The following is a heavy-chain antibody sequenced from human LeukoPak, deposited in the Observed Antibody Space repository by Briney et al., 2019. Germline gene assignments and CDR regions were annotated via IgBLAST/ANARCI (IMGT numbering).Heavy chain of an antibody. J-gene: IGHJ4*02. D-gene: IGHD3-3*01. CDR1: GFTFSSYA. CDR3: AKDGCTYYDFWSGYCVFDY. V-gene: IGHV3-23*01. Sequence: GGSLRLSCAASGFTFSSYAMSWVRQAPGKGLEWVSAISGSGGSTYYADSVKGRFTISRDNSKNTLYLQMNSLRAEDTAVYYYAKDGCTYYDFWSGYCVFDYWGQGTLVTVSS. CDR2: ISGSGGST.